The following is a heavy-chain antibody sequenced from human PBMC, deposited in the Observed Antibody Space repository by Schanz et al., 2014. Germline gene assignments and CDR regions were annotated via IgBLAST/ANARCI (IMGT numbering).Heavy chain of an antibody. CDR2: LSGSGAGT. V-gene: IGHV3-23*01. CDR1: GFSFSIFA. D-gene: IGHD1-7*01. CDR3: AMGGSQLHH. J-gene: IGHJ4*02. Sequence: EVQLLESGGGLVQPGGSLRLSCAASGFSFSIFAMTWVRQAPGQGLEWVSTLSGSGAGTFYADSVKGRFTISRDNSENTLYLQMNSLRVEDTAVYCCAMGGSQLHHWGQGTLVTVSS.